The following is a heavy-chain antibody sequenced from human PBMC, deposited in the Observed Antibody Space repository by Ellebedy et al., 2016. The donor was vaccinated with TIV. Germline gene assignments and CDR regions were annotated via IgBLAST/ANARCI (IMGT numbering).Heavy chain of an antibody. CDR2: IYYSGST. D-gene: IGHD2-15*01. J-gene: IGHJ3*02. CDR3: ARVPRATEAFDI. CDR1: GGSVSSGSYY. V-gene: IGHV4-61*01. Sequence: MPSGTLSLTCTVSGGSVSSGSYYWSWIRQPPGKGLEWIGYIYYSGSTNYNPSLKSRVTISVDTSKNQFSLKLSSVTAADTAVYYCARVPRATEAFDIWGQGTMVTVSS.